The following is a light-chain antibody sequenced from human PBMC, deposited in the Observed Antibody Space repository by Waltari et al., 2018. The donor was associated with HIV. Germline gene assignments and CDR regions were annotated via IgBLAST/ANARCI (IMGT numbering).Light chain of an antibody. CDR2: TAS. J-gene: IGKJ4*01. CDR3: QQGHSFPPT. CDR1: QDVGSW. V-gene: IGKV1-12*01. Sequence: DIKMTQSPSFVSASVGDRITSTWRASQDVGSWLAWYQQRSGKAPSLLIFTASSLSSGVPARFSGGGSGTEFTLTISSLQPEDVAMYYCQQGHSFPPTFGGGTKVEI.